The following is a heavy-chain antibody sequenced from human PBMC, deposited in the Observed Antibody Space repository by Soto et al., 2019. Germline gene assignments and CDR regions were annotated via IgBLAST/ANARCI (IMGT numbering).Heavy chain of an antibody. CDR1: GGSISSGGYY. V-gene: IGHV4-31*03. CDR2: IYYSGST. J-gene: IGHJ3*02. Sequence: TLSLTCTVSGGSISSGGYYWSWIRQHPGKGLEWIGYIYYSGSTYYNPSLKSRVTISVDTSKNQFSLKLSSVTAADTAVYYCAGEARSFNAFDIWGQGTMVTVSS. D-gene: IGHD3-10*01. CDR3: AGEARSFNAFDI.